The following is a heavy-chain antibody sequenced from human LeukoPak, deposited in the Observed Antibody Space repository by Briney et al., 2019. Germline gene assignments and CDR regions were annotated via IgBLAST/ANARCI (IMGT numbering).Heavy chain of an antibody. D-gene: IGHD5-18*01. CDR3: ATSVDTALDFDY. V-gene: IGHV3-11*03. CDR2: ISSSSTYT. Sequence: GGSLRLSCAASGFTFSDYYMSWIRQAPGKGLEWVSYISSSSTYTNYADSVKGRFTIYRDNAKNTLYLQMNSLRAEDTAVYYCATSVDTALDFDYWGQGTLVTVSS. CDR1: GFTFSDYY. J-gene: IGHJ4*02.